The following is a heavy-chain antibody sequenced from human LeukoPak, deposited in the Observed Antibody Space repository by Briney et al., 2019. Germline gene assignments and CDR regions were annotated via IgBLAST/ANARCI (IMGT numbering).Heavy chain of an antibody. CDR3: ARDYYDSRGDY. Sequence: GGSLRLSCAASGFTFSSYSMNWVCQAPGKGLEWVSSISSSSYIYYADSVKGRFTISRDNAKNSLYLQMNSLRAEDTAVYYCARDYYDSRGDYWGQGTLVTVSS. D-gene: IGHD3-22*01. J-gene: IGHJ4*02. CDR1: GFTFSSYS. V-gene: IGHV3-21*01. CDR2: ISSSSYI.